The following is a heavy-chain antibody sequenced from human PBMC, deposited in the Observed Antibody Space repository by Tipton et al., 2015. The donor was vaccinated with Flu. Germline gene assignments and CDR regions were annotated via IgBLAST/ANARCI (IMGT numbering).Heavy chain of an antibody. CDR2: ISAYNGNT. V-gene: IGHV1-18*01. J-gene: IGHJ4*02. D-gene: IGHD2-21*01. Sequence: QSGAEVKKPGASVKVSCKASGYTFTSYGISWVRQAPGQGLEWMGWISAYNGNTNYAQKLQGRVTMTTDTSTSTAYMELRSLGSDDTAVYYCAREGRLAYCGGDCRPPDYWGQGPLVTVSS. CDR1: GYTFTSYG. CDR3: AREGRLAYCGGDCRPPDY.